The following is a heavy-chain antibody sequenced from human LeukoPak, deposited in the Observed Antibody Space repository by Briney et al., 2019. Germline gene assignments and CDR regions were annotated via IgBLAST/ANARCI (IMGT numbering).Heavy chain of an antibody. CDR2: IYYSGST. CDR1: GGSISSYY. J-gene: IGHJ6*02. CDR3: ARDRWGSSWYNYYYYYGMDV. V-gene: IGHV4-59*01. D-gene: IGHD6-13*01. Sequence: PSETLSLTCTVSGGSISSYYWSWIRQPPGKGLEWIGYIYYSGSTNYNPSLKSRVTISVDTSKNQFSLKLSSVTAADTAVYYCARDRWGSSWYNYYYYYGMDVWGQGTTVTVSS.